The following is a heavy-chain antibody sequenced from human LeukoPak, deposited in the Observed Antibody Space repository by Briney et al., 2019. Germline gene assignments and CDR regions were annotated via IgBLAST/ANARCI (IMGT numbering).Heavy chain of an antibody. Sequence: SETLSLTCTVSGGSISSYYWSWVRQPAGKGLEWIGRIYTSGSTNYNPSLKSRVTMSVDTSKNQVSLKLRSVTAADTAVYYCARTSWGYAFDIWGQGTMVTVSS. D-gene: IGHD3-16*01. V-gene: IGHV4-4*07. J-gene: IGHJ3*02. CDR3: ARTSWGYAFDI. CDR2: IYTSGST. CDR1: GGSISSYY.